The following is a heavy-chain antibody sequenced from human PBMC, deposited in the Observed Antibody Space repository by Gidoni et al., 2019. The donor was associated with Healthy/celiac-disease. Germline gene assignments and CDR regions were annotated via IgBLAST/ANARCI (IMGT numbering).Heavy chain of an antibody. CDR2: IWYDGSNK. CDR3: ARDPLTRGVSTLDY. CDR1: GFTFSSYG. V-gene: IGHV3-33*01. J-gene: IGHJ4*02. Sequence: QVQLVESGGGVVQPGRSLRLSCAASGFTFSSYGMHWVRQAPGKGLEWVAVIWYDGSNKYYGDSVQGRFTISRDNSKNTLYLQMNSLRAEDTAVYYCARDPLTRGVSTLDYWGQGTLVTVSS. D-gene: IGHD3-10*01.